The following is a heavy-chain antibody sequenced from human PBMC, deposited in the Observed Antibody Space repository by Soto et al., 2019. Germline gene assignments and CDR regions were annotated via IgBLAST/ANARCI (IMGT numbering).Heavy chain of an antibody. CDR2: IIPIFGTA. CDR3: ARGTSTVVKPPGSFDY. V-gene: IGHV1-69*13. D-gene: IGHD4-17*01. CDR1: GGTFRSYA. J-gene: IGHJ4*02. Sequence: SVKVSCKASGGTFRSYAISWVRQAPGQGREWMGGIIPIFGTANYAQKFQGRVTITADESTSTAYMELSSLRSEDTAVYYCARGTSTVVKPPGSFDYWGQGTLVTVSS.